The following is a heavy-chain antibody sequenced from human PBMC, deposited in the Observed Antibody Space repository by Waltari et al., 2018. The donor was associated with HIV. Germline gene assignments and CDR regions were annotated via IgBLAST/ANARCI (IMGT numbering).Heavy chain of an antibody. V-gene: IGHV7-4-1*02. CDR3: ARDSGRGRAFDF. CDR2: INTNAVNP. D-gene: IGHD6-25*01. Sequence: QVQLVQSGSELKKPGASVKISCKASGYTFTSSSLNWVRQAPGQGLEWMGWINTNAVNPMYAQGFTGRFVFSLDTSVSTTYLQISSLTAEDTAVYYCARDSGRGRAFDFWGQGTMVTVSS. CDR1: GYTFTSSS. J-gene: IGHJ3*01.